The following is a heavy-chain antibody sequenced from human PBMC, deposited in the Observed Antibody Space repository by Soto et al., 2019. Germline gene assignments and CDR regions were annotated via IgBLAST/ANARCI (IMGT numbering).Heavy chain of an antibody. CDR1: GGSISSHY. CDR2: IYYNGST. CDR3: ARGYSSSWWFDY. J-gene: IGHJ4*02. D-gene: IGHD6-13*01. Sequence: PSETLSLTCTVSGGSISSHYWSWIRQPPGKGLEWIGYIYYNGSTNSNPSLKSRVTISVDTSTNQFSLKLSSVTAADTAVYYCARGYSSSWWFDYWGQGTLVTVSS. V-gene: IGHV4-59*08.